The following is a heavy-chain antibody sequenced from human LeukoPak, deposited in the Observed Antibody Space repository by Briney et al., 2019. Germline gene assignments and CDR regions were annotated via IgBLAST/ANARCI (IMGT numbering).Heavy chain of an antibody. Sequence: SETLSLTCAAYGGSFSGYYWSWIRQPPGKGLEWIGEINHSGSTNYNPSLKSRVTISVDTSKNQFSLKLSSVTAADTAAYYCARWGIAVAGTGDYWGQGTLVTVSS. J-gene: IGHJ4*02. CDR2: INHSGST. V-gene: IGHV4-34*01. CDR3: ARWGIAVAGTGDY. D-gene: IGHD6-19*01. CDR1: GGSFSGYY.